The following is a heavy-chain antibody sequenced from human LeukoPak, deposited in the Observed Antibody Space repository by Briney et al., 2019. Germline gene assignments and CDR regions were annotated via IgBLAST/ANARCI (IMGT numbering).Heavy chain of an antibody. V-gene: IGHV4-39*07. Sequence: SETLSLTCTVSGGSISSSSYYWGWIRQPPGKGLEWIGSIYYSGSTYYNPSLKSRVTISVDTSKNQFSLKLSSVTAADTAVYYCARDPPGSPGYFDYWGQGTLVTVSS. D-gene: IGHD1-26*01. CDR2: IYYSGST. CDR1: GGSISSSSYY. J-gene: IGHJ4*02. CDR3: ARDPPGSPGYFDY.